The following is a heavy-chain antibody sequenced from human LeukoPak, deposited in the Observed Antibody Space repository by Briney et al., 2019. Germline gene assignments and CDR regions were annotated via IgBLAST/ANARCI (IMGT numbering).Heavy chain of an antibody. Sequence: GGSLRLSCAASGFTFSSYEMNWVRQAPGKGLEWVGRIRSKANSYATAYAASVKGRFTISRDDSKNTAYLQMNSLKTEDTAVYYCTGQYGGNPTYYYYGMDVWGQGTTVTVSS. CDR2: IRSKANSYAT. CDR3: TGQYGGNPTYYYYGMDV. J-gene: IGHJ6*02. V-gene: IGHV3-73*01. CDR1: GFTFSSYE. D-gene: IGHD4-23*01.